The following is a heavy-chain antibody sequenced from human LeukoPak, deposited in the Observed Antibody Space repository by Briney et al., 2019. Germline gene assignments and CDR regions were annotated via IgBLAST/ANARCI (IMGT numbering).Heavy chain of an antibody. Sequence: PGRSLRLSCAASGFTFSSYGMHWVRQAPGKGLEWVAVISYDGSNKYYGDSVKGRVTISRDNSKNTLYLQMNSLRAEDTAVYYCARDKVVRLQEYYYYGMDVWGQGTTVTVSS. CDR1: GFTFSSYG. D-gene: IGHD3-16*01. V-gene: IGHV3-30*03. CDR2: ISYDGSNK. CDR3: ARDKVVRLQEYYYYGMDV. J-gene: IGHJ6*01.